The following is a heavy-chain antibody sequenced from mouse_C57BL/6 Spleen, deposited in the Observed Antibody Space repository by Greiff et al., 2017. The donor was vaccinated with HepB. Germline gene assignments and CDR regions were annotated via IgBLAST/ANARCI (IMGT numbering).Heavy chain of an antibody. CDR3: ASVKPVITTVVASYYFDY. V-gene: IGHV1-85*01. D-gene: IGHD1-1*01. Sequence: QVQLQQSGPELVKPGASVKLSCKASGYTFTSYDINWVKQRPGQGLEWIGWIYPRDGSTKYNEKFKGKATLTVDTSSSTAYMELHSLTSEDSAVYFCASVKPVITTVVASYYFDYWGQGTTLTVSS. CDR1: GYTFTSYD. J-gene: IGHJ2*01. CDR2: IYPRDGST.